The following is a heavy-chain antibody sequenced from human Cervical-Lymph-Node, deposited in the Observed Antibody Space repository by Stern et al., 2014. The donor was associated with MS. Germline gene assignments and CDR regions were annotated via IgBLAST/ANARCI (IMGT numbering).Heavy chain of an antibody. V-gene: IGHV2-5*02. CDR2: IYWDDDK. CDR3: GHSRNYYDASGFQYFDY. Sequence: QVTLRESGPTLVKPTQTLTLTCAFSGFSLSTSGVGVGWVRQPPGKALEFLALIYWDDDKRYSPSLKSRLTITKDTSKNQVVLTMTNMDPVDTATYYCGHSRNYYDASGFQYFDYWGQGTLVTVSS. D-gene: IGHD3-22*01. J-gene: IGHJ4*02. CDR1: GFSLSTSGVG.